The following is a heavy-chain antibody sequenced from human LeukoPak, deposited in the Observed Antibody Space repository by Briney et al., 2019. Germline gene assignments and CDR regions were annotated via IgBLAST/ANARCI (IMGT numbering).Heavy chain of an antibody. CDR3: ATIKRGNIFGYFDF. V-gene: IGHV4-59*11. J-gene: IGHJ4*02. CDR2: MLDTVTT. CDR1: GASMNTHY. D-gene: IGHD5-18*01. Sequence: SETLSLTCAVSGASMNTHYWSWIRQPPGKGLEGIGYMLDTVTTKDNPSLKSRFTLSADTSKNQFSLRLTSVTAADTAVYYCATIKRGNIFGYFDFWGQGIPVTVSS.